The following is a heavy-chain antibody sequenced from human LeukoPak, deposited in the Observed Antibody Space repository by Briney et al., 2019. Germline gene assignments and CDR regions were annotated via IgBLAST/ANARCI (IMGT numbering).Heavy chain of an antibody. CDR3: ARGTTVTREFDY. CDR1: GGSISSYY. Sequence: PSETLSLTCTVSGGSISSYYWSWCLQPPRKGLEWIGYIYYSGGTNYNPSLKSRVTISVDTSKKQFSLKLSSVTAADTAVYYCARGTTVTREFDYWGQGTQVTVSS. D-gene: IGHD4-17*01. J-gene: IGHJ4*02. CDR2: IYYSGGT. V-gene: IGHV4-59*01.